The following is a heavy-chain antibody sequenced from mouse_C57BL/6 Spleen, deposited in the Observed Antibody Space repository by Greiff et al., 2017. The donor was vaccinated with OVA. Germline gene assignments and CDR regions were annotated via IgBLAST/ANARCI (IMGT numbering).Heavy chain of an antibody. Sequence: VQLKESGPGLVQPSQSLSITCTVSGFSLTSYGVHWVRQPPGKGLEWLGVIWSGGSTDYNAAFISRLSISKDNSKSQVFFKMNSLQADDTAIYYCAKNRGQGYFDVWGTGTTVTVSS. J-gene: IGHJ1*03. CDR3: AKNRGQGYFDV. CDR1: GFSLTSYG. CDR2: IWSGGST. V-gene: IGHV2-4*01. D-gene: IGHD3-3*01.